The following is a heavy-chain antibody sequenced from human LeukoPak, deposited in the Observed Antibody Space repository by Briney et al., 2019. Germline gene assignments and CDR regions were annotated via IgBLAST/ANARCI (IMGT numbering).Heavy chain of an antibody. CDR2: FDPEDGET. CDR3: ATYLYDFWSGSPYFDY. Sequence: ASVKVSCKVSGYTLTELSMHWVRQAPGKGLEWMGGFDPEDGETIYAQKFQGRVTMTEDTSTDTAYMELSSLRSEDTAVYYCATYLYDFWSGSPYFDYWGQGTLVTVSS. D-gene: IGHD3-3*01. CDR1: GYTLTELS. V-gene: IGHV1-24*01. J-gene: IGHJ4*02.